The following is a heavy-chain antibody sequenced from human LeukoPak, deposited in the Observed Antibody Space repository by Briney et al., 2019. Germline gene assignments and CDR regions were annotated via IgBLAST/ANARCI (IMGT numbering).Heavy chain of an antibody. Sequence: GGSLRLSCAASGFTFSSYGMHWVRQAPGKGLEWVAVISYDGSNKYYADPVKGRFTISRDNSKNTLYLQMNSLRAEDTAVYYCAKARPRGIAVAGPFDYWGQGTLVTVSS. D-gene: IGHD6-19*01. CDR1: GFTFSSYG. CDR3: AKARPRGIAVAGPFDY. J-gene: IGHJ4*02. V-gene: IGHV3-30*18. CDR2: ISYDGSNK.